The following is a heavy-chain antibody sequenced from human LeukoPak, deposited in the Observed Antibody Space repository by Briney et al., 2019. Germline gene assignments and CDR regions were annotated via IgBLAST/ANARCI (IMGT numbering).Heavy chain of an antibody. Sequence: ASVKVSCKASGYTFTGYYMHWVRQALGQGLEWMGWINPNSGGTNYAQKFQGRVTMTRDTSISTAYMELSRLRSDDTAVYYCARGSPYYYDSSGYHYYYYYYMDVWGKGTTVTVSS. CDR2: INPNSGGT. J-gene: IGHJ6*03. CDR1: GYTFTGYY. D-gene: IGHD3-22*01. CDR3: ARGSPYYYDSSGYHYYYYYYMDV. V-gene: IGHV1-2*02.